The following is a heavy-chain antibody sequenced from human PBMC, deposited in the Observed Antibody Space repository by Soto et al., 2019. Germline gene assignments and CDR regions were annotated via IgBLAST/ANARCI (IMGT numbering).Heavy chain of an antibody. CDR2: IYHSGST. V-gene: IGHV4-30-2*01. CDR1: GGSISSGGYS. J-gene: IGHJ5*02. Sequence: SETLSLTCAVSGGSISSGGYSWSWIRQPPGKGLEWIGYIYHSGSTYYNPSLKNRVNISVDRSKNQFSLKLSSVTAADTAVYYCARTYYYGSGIYSGWFDPWGQGTLVTVS. CDR3: ARTYYYGSGIYSGWFDP. D-gene: IGHD3-10*01.